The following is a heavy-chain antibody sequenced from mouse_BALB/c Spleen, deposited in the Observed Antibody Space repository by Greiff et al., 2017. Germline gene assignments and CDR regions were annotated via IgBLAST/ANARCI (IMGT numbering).Heavy chain of an antibody. CDR1: GFTFSSYT. J-gene: IGHJ3*01. CDR3: TRGEFAY. V-gene: IGHV5-6-4*01. CDR2: ISSGGSYT. Sequence: EVMLVESGGGLVKPGGSLKLSCAASGFTFSSYTMSWVRQTPEKRLEWVATISSGGSYTYYPDSVKGRVTISRDNAKNTLYLQMSSLKSEDTAMYYCTRGEFAYWGQGTLVTVSA.